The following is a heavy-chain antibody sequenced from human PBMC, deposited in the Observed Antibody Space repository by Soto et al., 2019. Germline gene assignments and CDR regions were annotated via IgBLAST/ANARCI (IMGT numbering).Heavy chain of an antibody. J-gene: IGHJ6*02. Sequence: SETLSLTCAVYGGSFSGYYWSWIRQPPGKGLEWIGEINHSGSTNYNPSLKSRVTISVDTSKNQFSLKLSSVTAADTAVYYCARLLFSSGWPYYYYGMDVWGQGTTVTV. V-gene: IGHV4-34*01. CDR1: GGSFSGYY. CDR2: INHSGST. D-gene: IGHD6-19*01. CDR3: ARLLFSSGWPYYYYGMDV.